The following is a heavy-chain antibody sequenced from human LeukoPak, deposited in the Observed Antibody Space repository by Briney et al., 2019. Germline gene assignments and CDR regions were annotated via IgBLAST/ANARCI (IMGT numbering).Heavy chain of an antibody. CDR3: AKGPRLFSGYHPDS. Sequence: QTGGSLRLSCAASGFTFSSSWMTWVRQAPGKGLEWVANIKQDGSVRNYVDSVKGRFTISRDYSRSTLHLQMDGLKTEDTAIYYCAKGPRLFSGYHPDSWGQGTLVTVSS. J-gene: IGHJ4*02. CDR2: IKQDGSVR. D-gene: IGHD3-22*01. CDR1: GFTFSSSW. V-gene: IGHV3-7*03.